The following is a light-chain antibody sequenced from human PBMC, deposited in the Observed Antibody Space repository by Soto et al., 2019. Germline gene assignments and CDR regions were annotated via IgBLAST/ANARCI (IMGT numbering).Light chain of an antibody. CDR3: QQYNSWT. V-gene: IGKV1-5*03. J-gene: IGKJ1*01. CDR1: QSISSW. CDR2: KAS. Sequence: DIQMTQSPSTLSASVGDRVTITCRASQSISSWLAWYQQKPGKAPKLLIYKASSLESGVPSRFSGSGSGTEFTLTISSLQPDDFATYYFQQYNSWTFGQGNKVEIK.